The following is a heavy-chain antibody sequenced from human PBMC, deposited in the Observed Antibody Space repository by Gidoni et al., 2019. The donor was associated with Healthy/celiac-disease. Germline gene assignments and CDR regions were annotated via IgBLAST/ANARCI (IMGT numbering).Heavy chain of an antibody. V-gene: IGHV3-21*01. CDR1: GFTFSSYS. CDR3: ARRRLSGYYYYGMDV. CDR2: MSSSSDYI. Sequence: EVQLVESGGGLVKPGGSLSLSCAASGFTFSSYSMNWVRQAPGKGLEWVSCMSSSSDYIYYADSVKGRFTISRDNAKNSLYLQMNSLRAEDTAVYYCARRRLSGYYYYGMDVWGQGTTVTVSS. D-gene: IGHD3-16*02. J-gene: IGHJ6*02.